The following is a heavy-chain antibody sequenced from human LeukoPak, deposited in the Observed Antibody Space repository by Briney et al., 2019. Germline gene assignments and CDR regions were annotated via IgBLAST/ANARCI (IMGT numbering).Heavy chain of an antibody. J-gene: IGHJ5*02. Sequence: GASVKVSCKASGYTFINYYMHWVRQAPGQGLEWMGIINPSGGTTSYAQNFQGRVTMTTDTSTSTAYMELRSLRSDDTAVYYCARDFRRGGRGIAAAGGSWFDPWGQGTLVTVSS. CDR3: ARDFRRGGRGIAAAGGSWFDP. CDR2: INPSGGTT. CDR1: GYTFINYY. D-gene: IGHD6-13*01. V-gene: IGHV1-46*01.